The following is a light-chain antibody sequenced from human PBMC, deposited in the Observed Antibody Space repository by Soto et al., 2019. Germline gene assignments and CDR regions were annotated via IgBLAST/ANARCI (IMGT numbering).Light chain of an antibody. CDR3: CSYTSSTIYV. V-gene: IGLV2-14*03. Sequence: QSALTQPASVSGSPGQSIAISCTGSSSDVGGYNFVSWHQQHRGKAPKLMIYDDTSRPSGVSDRFSGSKSGTTASLTISGLQAEDEADYYCCSYTSSTIYVFGTGTKLTVL. J-gene: IGLJ1*01. CDR1: SSDVGGYNF. CDR2: DDT.